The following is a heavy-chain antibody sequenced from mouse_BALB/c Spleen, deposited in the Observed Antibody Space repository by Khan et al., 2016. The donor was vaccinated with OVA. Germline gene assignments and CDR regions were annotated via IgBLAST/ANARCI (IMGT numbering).Heavy chain of an antibody. CDR3: AKGLWSYYFALDY. V-gene: IGHV2-6-5*01. D-gene: IGHD1-1*02. Sequence: VELKQSGPGLVAPSQSLSITCTVSGFSLSDYGVSWIRQPPGKGLEWLGVIWGGGSTYYTSALKSRLSISKDNSKSQVFLKMNSLQTDDTAIYYCAKGLWSYYFALDYWGQGTSVTVSS. CDR2: IWGGGST. CDR1: GFSLSDYG. J-gene: IGHJ4*01.